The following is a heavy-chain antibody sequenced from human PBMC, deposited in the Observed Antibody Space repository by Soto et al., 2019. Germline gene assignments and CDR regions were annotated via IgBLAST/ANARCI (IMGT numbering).Heavy chain of an antibody. J-gene: IGHJ4*02. CDR3: ARDPDSSGYYYFDY. D-gene: IGHD3-22*01. CDR1: GDSISSYY. CDR2: IYYSGST. Sequence: SETLSLTCTVSGDSISSYYWSWIRQPPGKGLEWIGYIYYSGSTNYNPSLKSRVTISVDTSKNQFSLKLSSVTAADTAVYYCARDPDSSGYYYFDYWGQGTLVTVSS. V-gene: IGHV4-59*01.